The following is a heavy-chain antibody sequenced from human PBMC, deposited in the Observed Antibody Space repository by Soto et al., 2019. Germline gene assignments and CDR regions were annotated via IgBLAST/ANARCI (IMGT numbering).Heavy chain of an antibody. CDR1: GYTFTGYY. CDR2: INPNSGGT. CDR3: ARESVVVVAATRSPDFDY. J-gene: IGHJ4*02. D-gene: IGHD2-15*01. Sequence: GASVKVSCKASGYTFTGYYMHWLRQAPGQGLEWMGWINPNSGGTNYAQKFQGWVTMTRDTSISTAYMELSRLRSDDTAVYYCARESVVVVAATRSPDFDYWGQGTLVTVSS. V-gene: IGHV1-2*04.